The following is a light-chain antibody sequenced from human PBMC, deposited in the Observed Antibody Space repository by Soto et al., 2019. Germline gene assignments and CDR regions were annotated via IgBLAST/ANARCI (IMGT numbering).Light chain of an antibody. V-gene: IGKV3-11*01. Sequence: EIVLTHSPATLSFSPWGRATLSFRASQSVSSYLAWYQQKPGQAPRLLIYDASNRATGIPARFSGSGSGTDFTLTISSLEPEDFAVYYCQQRSNWPRTFGQGTKVDIK. CDR1: QSVSSY. CDR3: QQRSNWPRT. J-gene: IGKJ1*01. CDR2: DAS.